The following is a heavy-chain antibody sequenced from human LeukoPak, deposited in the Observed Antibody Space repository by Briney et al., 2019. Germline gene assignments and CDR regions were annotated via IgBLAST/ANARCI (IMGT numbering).Heavy chain of an antibody. J-gene: IGHJ4*02. Sequence: PSETLSLTCTVSGGSISSSSYYRGWIRQPPGKGLEWIGSIYYSGSTYYNPSLKSRVTISVDTSKNQFSLKLSSVTAADTAVYYCAREGYYSNYFDYWGQGTLVTVSS. D-gene: IGHD3-3*01. CDR3: AREGYYSNYFDY. V-gene: IGHV4-39*07. CDR2: IYYSGST. CDR1: GGSISSSSYY.